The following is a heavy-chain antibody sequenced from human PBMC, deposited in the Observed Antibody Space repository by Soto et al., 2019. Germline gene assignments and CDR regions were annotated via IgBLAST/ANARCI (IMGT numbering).Heavy chain of an antibody. CDR1: GYTFTTYA. CDR3: ARDDGSGTYYGDADY. J-gene: IGHJ4*02. CDR2: INTGYGNT. Sequence: ASVKVSCKASGYTFTTYAMHWVRQAPGQRLEWMGWINTGYGNTKYSQKFQGRVTITRDTSASTAYMELSSLRSEDTAVYYCARDDGSGTYYGDADYWGQGTLVTVSS. D-gene: IGHD3-10*01. V-gene: IGHV1-3*04.